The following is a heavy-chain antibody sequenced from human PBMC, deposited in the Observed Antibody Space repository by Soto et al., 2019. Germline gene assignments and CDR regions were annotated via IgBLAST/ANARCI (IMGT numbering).Heavy chain of an antibody. CDR2: IYYSGST. CDR1: GGSISSYY. D-gene: IGHD6-13*01. Sequence: PSETLSLTCTVSGGSISSYYWSWIRQPPGKGLEWIGYIYYSGSTNYNPSLKSRVTISVDTSKNQFSLKLSSVTAADTAVYYCARWKAAAGTYYYYYMDVWGKGTTVTVSS. J-gene: IGHJ6*03. CDR3: ARWKAAAGTYYYYYMDV. V-gene: IGHV4-59*08.